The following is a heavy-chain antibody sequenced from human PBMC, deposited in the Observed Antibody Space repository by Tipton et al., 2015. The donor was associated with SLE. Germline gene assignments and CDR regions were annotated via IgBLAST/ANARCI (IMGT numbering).Heavy chain of an antibody. Sequence: TLSLTCTVSGGSISSTSYYWGWIRQPPGKGLEWIGTVYYSGSTYYNPSLKSRVTISVGTSKNQFSLKLNSVTVADTAVYFCARDRNLNFFEDWFDPWGQGTLVTVSS. CDR1: GGSISSTSYY. CDR2: VYYSGST. V-gene: IGHV4-39*07. J-gene: IGHJ5*02. D-gene: IGHD2/OR15-2a*01. CDR3: ARDRNLNFFEDWFDP.